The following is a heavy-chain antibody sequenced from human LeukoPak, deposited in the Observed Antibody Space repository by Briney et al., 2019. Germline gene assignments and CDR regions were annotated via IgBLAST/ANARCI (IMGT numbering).Heavy chain of an antibody. V-gene: IGHV3-23*01. CDR2: ISGSAGSS. CDR3: AKSDDSSGYYNDY. CDR1: GFSFNSYA. Sequence: TGGSLRLSCAASGFSFNSYAMTWVRQAPGKGLEWVSGISGSAGSSHYADSVKGRFTISRDDSKNTLYLQMNGLRVEDTAVYYCAKSDDSSGYYNDYWGQGTLVAVSS. J-gene: IGHJ4*02. D-gene: IGHD3-22*01.